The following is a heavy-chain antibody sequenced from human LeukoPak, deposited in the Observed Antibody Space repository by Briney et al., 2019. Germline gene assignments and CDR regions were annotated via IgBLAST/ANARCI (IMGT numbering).Heavy chain of an antibody. CDR2: FDPEDGET. D-gene: IGHD3-22*01. V-gene: IGHV1-24*01. CDR3: AAGGSSDYPY. J-gene: IGHJ4*02. CDR1: GYTLTELS. Sequence: ASVKVSCKVSGYTLTELSMHWVRQAPGKGLEWMGGFDPEDGETIYAQKFQGRVTLTEDTSTDTAYMELSSLRSEDTAMYYCAAGGSSDYPYWGQGTLVTVSS.